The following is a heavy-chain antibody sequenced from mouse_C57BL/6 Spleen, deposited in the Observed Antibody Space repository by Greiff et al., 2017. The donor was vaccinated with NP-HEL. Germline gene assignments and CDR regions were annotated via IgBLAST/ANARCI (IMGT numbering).Heavy chain of an antibody. Sequence: VQLQQSGAELVMPGASVKLSCKASGYTFTSYWMHWVKQRPGQGLEWIGEIDPSDSYTNYNQKFKGKSTLTVDKSSSTAYMQLSSLTSEDSAVYYCARSSGSSYGGYWGQSTTLTVSS. D-gene: IGHD1-1*01. V-gene: IGHV1-69*01. CDR2: IDPSDSYT. J-gene: IGHJ2*01. CDR1: GYTFTSYW. CDR3: ARSSGSSYGGY.